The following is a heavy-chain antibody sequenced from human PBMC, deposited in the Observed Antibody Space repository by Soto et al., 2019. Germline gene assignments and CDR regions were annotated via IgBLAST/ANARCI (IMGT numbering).Heavy chain of an antibody. CDR1: GYSFTSYW. Sequence: SLKISCKGSGYSFTSYWISWVRQMPGKGLEWMGRIDPSDSYTNYSPSFQGHVTISADKSISTAYLQWSSLKASDTAMYYCARQGVGYSYGPGYYYGMDVWGQGTTVTVSS. V-gene: IGHV5-10-1*01. CDR2: IDPSDSYT. D-gene: IGHD5-18*01. J-gene: IGHJ6*02. CDR3: ARQGVGYSYGPGYYYGMDV.